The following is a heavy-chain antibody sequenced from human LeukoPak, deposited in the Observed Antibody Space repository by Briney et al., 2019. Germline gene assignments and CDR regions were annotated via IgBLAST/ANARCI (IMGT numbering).Heavy chain of an antibody. Sequence: PGGSLRLSCAASGFTFSSYAMSWVRQAPGKGLEWVSAISGSGGSTYYADSVKGRFTISRDNSKNTLYLQMNSLRDEDTAVYYCARDSGSYYGIGRGLYAFDIWGQGTMVTVSS. CDR1: GFTFSSYA. D-gene: IGHD1-26*01. CDR2: ISGSGGST. CDR3: ARDSGSYYGIGRGLYAFDI. V-gene: IGHV3-23*01. J-gene: IGHJ3*02.